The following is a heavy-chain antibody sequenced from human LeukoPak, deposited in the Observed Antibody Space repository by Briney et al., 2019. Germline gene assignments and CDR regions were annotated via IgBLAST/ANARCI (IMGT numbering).Heavy chain of an antibody. V-gene: IGHV4-34*01. D-gene: IGHD2/OR15-2a*01. CDR1: GGSFSGYY. Sequence: SETLSLTCAVYGGSFSGYYWSWIRQPPGKGLEWIGEINHSGSTNYNPSLKSRVTISVDTSKNQFSLKLSSVTAADTAVYYCARHLFYTTFDIWFDPWGQGTLVTVS. CDR2: INHSGST. CDR3: ARHLFYTTFDIWFDP. J-gene: IGHJ5*02.